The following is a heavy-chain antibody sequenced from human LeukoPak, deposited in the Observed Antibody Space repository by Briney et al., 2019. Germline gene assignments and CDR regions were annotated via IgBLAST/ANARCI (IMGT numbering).Heavy chain of an antibody. J-gene: IGHJ5*02. CDR3: AKRATSGYSSGWYLNWFDP. Sequence: GGPLRLSCAASGFTFSSYAMSWVRQAPGKGLEWVSAISCSVGSTYYADSVKGRFTISRDNSKNTLYLQMNSLRAEDTAVYYCAKRATSGYSSGWYLNWFDPWGQGTLVTVSS. CDR2: ISCSVGST. CDR1: GFTFSSYA. D-gene: IGHD6-19*01. V-gene: IGHV3-23*01.